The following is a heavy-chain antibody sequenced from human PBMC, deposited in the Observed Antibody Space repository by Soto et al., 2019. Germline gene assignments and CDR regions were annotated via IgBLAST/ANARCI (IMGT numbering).Heavy chain of an antibody. V-gene: IGHV3-23*01. CDR1: GFTFSSYA. Sequence: EVQLLESGGGLVQPGGSLRLSCAASGFTFSSYAMSWVRQAPGKGLEWVSAISGSGGSTYYADSVKGRFTISRDNSKNTLYLQMNSLRAEDTAVYYCAKEGSLGVVVPAARLFFFYMDVWGKGTTVTVSS. CDR2: ISGSGGST. D-gene: IGHD2-2*01. CDR3: AKEGSLGVVVPAARLFFFYMDV. J-gene: IGHJ6*03.